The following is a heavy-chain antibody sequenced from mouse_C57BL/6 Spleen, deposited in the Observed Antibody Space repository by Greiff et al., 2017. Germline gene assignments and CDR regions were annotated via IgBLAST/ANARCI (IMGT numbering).Heavy chain of an antibody. Sequence: VQLQQSGPELVKPGASVKMSCKASGYTFTDYNMHWVKQSHGKSLEWIGYINPNNGGTSYNQKFKGKATLTVNKSSSTAYMELRSLTSEDSAVYYCARSGTGTLYYYAMDDWGQGTSVTVSS. CDR2: INPNNGGT. CDR3: ARSGTGTLYYYAMDD. CDR1: GYTFTDYN. J-gene: IGHJ4*01. V-gene: IGHV1-22*01. D-gene: IGHD4-1*01.